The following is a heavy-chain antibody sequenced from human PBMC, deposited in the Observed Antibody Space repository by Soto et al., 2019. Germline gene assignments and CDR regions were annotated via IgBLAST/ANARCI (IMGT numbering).Heavy chain of an antibody. J-gene: IGHJ3*02. CDR1: RGSISSSSYY. V-gene: IGHV4-39*01. Sequence: SETLSLTCTVSRGSISSSSYYWGWILQPPGKGLEWIGSIYYSGSTYYNPSLKSRVTISVDTSKDTCSMTLSAVTAADTAVYYCERDYGGNSLRAFDIWGQGTMVTVSS. CDR2: IYYSGST. CDR3: ERDYGGNSLRAFDI. D-gene: IGHD4-17*01.